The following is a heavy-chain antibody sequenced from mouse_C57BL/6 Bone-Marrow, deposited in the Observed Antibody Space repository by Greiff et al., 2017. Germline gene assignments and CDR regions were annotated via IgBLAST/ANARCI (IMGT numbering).Heavy chain of an antibody. CDR3: ARAPITTVVATGYFDV. D-gene: IGHD1-1*01. CDR2: INPNNGGT. Sequence: VQLQQSGPELVKPGASVKISCKASGYTFTDYYMNWVKQSHGKSLEWIGDINPNNGGTSYNQKFKGKATLTVDKSSSTSYMELRSLTSEDAAVYYCARAPITTVVATGYFDVWGTGTTVTVSS. CDR1: GYTFTDYY. V-gene: IGHV1-26*01. J-gene: IGHJ1*03.